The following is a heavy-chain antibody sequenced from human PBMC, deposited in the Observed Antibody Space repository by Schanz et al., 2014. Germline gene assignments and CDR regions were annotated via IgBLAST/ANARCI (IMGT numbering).Heavy chain of an antibody. J-gene: IGHJ4*02. CDR2: MIGSGSSV. CDR3: AKEKEEVAADGSFFDY. CDR1: GSTFSIYG. Sequence: VQLVESGGGVVQPGRSLRLSCAASGSTFSIYGMSWVRQAPGKGLEWVSRMIGSGSSVFYADSVKGRFTISRDNSKNTVNLQMNSLRAEDTAVYYCAKEKEEVAADGSFFDYWRQGTLVTVSS. V-gene: IGHV3-23*04. D-gene: IGHD6-13*01.